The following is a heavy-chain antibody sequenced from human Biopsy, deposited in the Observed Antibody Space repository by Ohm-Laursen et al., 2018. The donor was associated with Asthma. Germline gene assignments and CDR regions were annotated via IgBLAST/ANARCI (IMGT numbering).Heavy chain of an antibody. D-gene: IGHD2-2*01. CDR1: GGTFNTYV. Sequence: SSVNVSCKSLGGTFNTYVIGWVRQAPGQGLEWMGGINSVFGTTTYPQKFQDRVTITADDSKSTVYMELSSLRSEDTAVYYCARKAGSCISRTCYSLDFWGQGTLVTVSS. CDR2: INSVFGTT. V-gene: IGHV1-69*01. CDR3: ARKAGSCISRTCYSLDF. J-gene: IGHJ4*02.